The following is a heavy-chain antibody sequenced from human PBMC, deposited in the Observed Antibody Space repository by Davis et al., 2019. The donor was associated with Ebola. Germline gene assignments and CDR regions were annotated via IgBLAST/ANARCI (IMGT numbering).Heavy chain of an antibody. CDR2: IIPIFRTP. J-gene: IGHJ4*02. D-gene: IGHD6-19*01. CDR3: AIYSSGWFYFDY. CDR1: GGTFSSYP. V-gene: IGHV1-69*13. Sequence: SVKVSCKSSGGTFSSYPISWVRQAPGQGLEWMGGIIPIFRTPKYAQKFQGRVTISADESTSTAYMELISLSSEDTAVYYCAIYSSGWFYFDYWGQGTLVTVSS.